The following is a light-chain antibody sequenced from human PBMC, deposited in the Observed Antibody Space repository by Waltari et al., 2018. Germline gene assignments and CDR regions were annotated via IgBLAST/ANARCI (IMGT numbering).Light chain of an antibody. CDR1: SSDVGGYNY. Sequence: QSALTQPASVSGSPGPSITISCPGTSSDVGGYNYVSWYQQHPGKAPKLMIYDVSNRPSGVSNRFSGSKSGNTASLTISGLQAEDEADYYCSSYTSSSPLYVFGTGTKVTVL. V-gene: IGLV2-14*03. CDR3: SSYTSSSPLYV. J-gene: IGLJ1*01. CDR2: DVS.